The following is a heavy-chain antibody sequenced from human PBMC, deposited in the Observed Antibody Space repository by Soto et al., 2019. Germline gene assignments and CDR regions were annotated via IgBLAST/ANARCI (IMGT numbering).Heavy chain of an antibody. Sequence: GGSLRLSCAASGFTFSKNAVSWVRQAPGKGLEWVSGITGSGGSTYYADSVKGRFTISRDNSRDTVFLHMNSLRAEDTAVYYCAKDFGQWPTLALNNWRQGTLVTVCS. CDR3: AKDFGQWPTLALNN. V-gene: IGHV3-23*01. CDR1: GFTFSKNA. J-gene: IGHJ4*02. D-gene: IGHD6-19*01. CDR2: ITGSGGST.